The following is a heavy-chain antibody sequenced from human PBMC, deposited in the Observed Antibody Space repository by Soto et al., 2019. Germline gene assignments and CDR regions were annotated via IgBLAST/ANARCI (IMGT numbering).Heavy chain of an antibody. CDR1: GGSINSYY. V-gene: IGHV4-59*12. CDR3: ASNHDILTGYIFY. J-gene: IGHJ4*02. CDR2: IFYSGNT. D-gene: IGHD3-9*01. Sequence: PSETLSLTCTVSGGSINSYYWSWIRQSPGKGLEWIGYIFYSGNTNYNPSLKSRFTISVDTSKNQFSLKLTSVTAADTAVYYCASNHDILTGYIFYWGQGTLVTVSS.